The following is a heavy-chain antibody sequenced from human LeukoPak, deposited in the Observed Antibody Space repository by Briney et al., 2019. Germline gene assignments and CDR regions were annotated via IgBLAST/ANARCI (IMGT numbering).Heavy chain of an antibody. V-gene: IGHV3-7*03. CDR2: LQDDGSHQ. J-gene: IGHJ4*02. CDR1: GFAVSTSW. CDR3: ARDLSSRDAY. Sequence: GGSLRLSCAASGFAVSTSWMGWVRQAPGKGLEWVASLQDDGSHQYYVDSAKGRFTISRENAKYSLFLQMSSLRVEDTAVYYCARDLSSRDAYWGQGTLITVSS. D-gene: IGHD6-13*01.